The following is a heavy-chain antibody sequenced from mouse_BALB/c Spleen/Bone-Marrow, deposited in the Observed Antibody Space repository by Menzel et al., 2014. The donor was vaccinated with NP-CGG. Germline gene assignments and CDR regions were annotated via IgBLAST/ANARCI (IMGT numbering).Heavy chain of an antibody. J-gene: IGHJ2*01. D-gene: IGHD4-1*01. V-gene: IGHV1-9*01. CDR2: ILPGSGST. CDR3: ARLGRGFDY. Sequence: QVQLQQSGAELMKPGASVKISCKATGYTFNSYWIDWVKQRPGHSPQWIGEILPGSGSTNYNEKFKGKATFTADTSSNTAYMQLSSLTSEDSAVYYCARLGRGFDYWGQGTTLTVSS. CDR1: GYTFNSYW.